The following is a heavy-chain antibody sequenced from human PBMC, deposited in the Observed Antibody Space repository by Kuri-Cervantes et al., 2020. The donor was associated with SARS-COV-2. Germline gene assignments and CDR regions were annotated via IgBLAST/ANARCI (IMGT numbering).Heavy chain of an antibody. D-gene: IGHD5-24*01. CDR2: IIPIFGTA. CDR3: ARGTGGIIEMATRVGMDV. V-gene: IGHV1-69*06. Sequence: SVKVSCKASGYTFTSYGISWVRQAPGQGLEWMGGIIPIFGTANYAQKFQGRVTITADKSTSTAYMELSSLRSEDTAVYYCARGTGGIIEMATRVGMDVWGQGTTVTVSS. J-gene: IGHJ6*02. CDR1: GYTFTSYG.